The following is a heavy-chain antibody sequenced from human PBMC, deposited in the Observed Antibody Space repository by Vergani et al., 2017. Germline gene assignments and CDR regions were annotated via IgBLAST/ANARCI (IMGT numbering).Heavy chain of an antibody. D-gene: IGHD3-22*01. V-gene: IGHV5-51*01. CDR3: ARDRSSDYYREADAFDI. CDR2: IYPGDSDT. CDR1: GYSFTSYW. Sequence: EVQLVQSGAEVKKPGESLKISCKGSGYSFTSYWIGWVRQMPGKGLEWMGIIYPGDSDTRYSPSFQGQVTISADKSISTAYLQWSSLKASDTAMYYCARDRSSDYYREADAFDIWGQGTMVTVSS. J-gene: IGHJ3*02.